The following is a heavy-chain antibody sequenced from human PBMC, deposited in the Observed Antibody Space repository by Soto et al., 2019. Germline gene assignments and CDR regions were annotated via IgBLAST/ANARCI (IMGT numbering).Heavy chain of an antibody. J-gene: IGHJ4*02. V-gene: IGHV1-8*01. Sequence: QVQLVQSGAEVKKPGASVKVSCKASGYTFTSYDINWVRQATGQGLEWMGWMNPNSGNTGNAQKFQGRITMTRNTSIGTAYMELSSIRSEDTAVYYCARSVEWLASFDYWGQGTLVTVSS. CDR3: ARSVEWLASFDY. CDR1: GYTFTSYD. D-gene: IGHD6-19*01. CDR2: MNPNSGNT.